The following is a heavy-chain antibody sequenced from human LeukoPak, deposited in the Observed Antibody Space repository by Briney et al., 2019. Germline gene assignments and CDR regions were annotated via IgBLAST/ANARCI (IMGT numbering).Heavy chain of an antibody. Sequence: GRSLRLSCAASGFTFDDYAMHWVRQAPGKGLEWVSGISWNSGSIGYADSVKGRLTISGDNAKNSLYLQMNSLRAEDTALYYCAKDKRQWLLLYYFDYWGQGTLVTVSS. D-gene: IGHD6-19*01. CDR3: AKDKRQWLLLYYFDY. CDR2: ISWNSGSI. CDR1: GFTFDDYA. J-gene: IGHJ4*02. V-gene: IGHV3-9*01.